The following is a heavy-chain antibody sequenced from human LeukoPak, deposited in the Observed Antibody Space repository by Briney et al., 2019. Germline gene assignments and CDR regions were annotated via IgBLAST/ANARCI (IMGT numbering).Heavy chain of an antibody. CDR3: GKTTTGYSSGRYPGWPVDY. D-gene: IGHD6-19*01. J-gene: IGHJ4*02. V-gene: IGHV3-23*01. CDR1: GFTFGSYA. CDR2: IFGSGGSP. Sequence: GSLRLSCAASGFTFGSYAMYWVRRAPGKGLEWVSGIFGSGGSPHYADSVKGRFTISRDNSKNTVYLQMNSLRVEDTAVYYCGKTTTGYSSGRYPGWPVDYWGQGTLVTVSS.